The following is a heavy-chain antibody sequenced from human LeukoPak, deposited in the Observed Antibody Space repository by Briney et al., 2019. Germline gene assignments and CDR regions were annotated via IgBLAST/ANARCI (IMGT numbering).Heavy chain of an antibody. J-gene: IGHJ5*02. CDR2: IWYDGSNK. CDR3: AKGGITMTPHSWFDP. CDR1: GFTFSSYG. Sequence: PGRSLRLYCAASGFTFSSYGMHWVRQAPGKGLEWVAVIWYDGSNKYYADSVKGRFTISRDNSKNTLYLQMNSLRAEDTAVYYCAKGGITMTPHSWFDPWGQGTLVTVSS. V-gene: IGHV3-33*06. D-gene: IGHD3-22*01.